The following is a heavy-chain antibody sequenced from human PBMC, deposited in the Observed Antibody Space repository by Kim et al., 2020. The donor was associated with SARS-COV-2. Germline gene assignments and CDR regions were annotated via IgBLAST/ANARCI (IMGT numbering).Heavy chain of an antibody. CDR1: GFTFSDYY. CDR2: ISSSSSYT. D-gene: IGHD3-10*01. J-gene: IGHJ4*02. V-gene: IGHV3-11*05. Sequence: GGSLRLSCAASGFTFSDYYMSWIRQAPGKGLEWVSYISSSSSYTNYADSVKGRFTISRDNAKNSLYLQMNSLRAEDTAVYYCARGRRGAMVRDYRSDYWGQGTLVTVSS. CDR3: ARGRRGAMVRDYRSDY.